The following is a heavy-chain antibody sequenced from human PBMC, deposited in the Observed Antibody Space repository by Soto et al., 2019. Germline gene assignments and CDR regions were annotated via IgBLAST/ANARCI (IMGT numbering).Heavy chain of an antibody. CDR2: ISGSGGST. CDR1: GFTFSSYA. CDR3: AKTHRENTRGSAWYQPIKYNWFDP. Sequence: EVQLLESGGGLVQPGGSLRLSCAASGFTFSSYAMSWVRQAPGKGLEWVSAISGSGGSTYYADSVKGRFTISRDNSKNTLYLQMNSLRAEDTAVYYCAKTHRENTRGSAWYQPIKYNWFDPWGQGTLVTVSS. J-gene: IGHJ5*02. D-gene: IGHD2-2*01. V-gene: IGHV3-23*01.